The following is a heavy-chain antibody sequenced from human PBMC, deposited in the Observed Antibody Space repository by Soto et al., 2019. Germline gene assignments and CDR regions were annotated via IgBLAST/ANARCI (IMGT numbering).Heavy chain of an antibody. Sequence: GSGPTLVNPTQTLTLTCTFSGFSLSTSGMCVSWIRQPPGKALEWLALIDWDDDKYYSTSLKTRLTISKDTSKNQVVLTMTNMDPVDTATYYCARMGGLENSYYYYGMDVWGQGTTVTVS. CDR2: IDWDDDK. D-gene: IGHD3-16*01. CDR3: ARMGGLENSYYYYGMDV. V-gene: IGHV2-70*01. CDR1: GFSLSTSGMC. J-gene: IGHJ6*02.